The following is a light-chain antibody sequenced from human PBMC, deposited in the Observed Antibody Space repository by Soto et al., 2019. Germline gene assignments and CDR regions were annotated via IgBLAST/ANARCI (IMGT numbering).Light chain of an antibody. V-gene: IGKV3-15*01. Sequence: EIVMTQSPATLSVSPGERVTLSCRASQSVSSNLAWYQQKPGQAPRLLIYGASTRATGIPARFSGSGSGTEFTLSISSLQSEDFAVYYCQQYNNWHLTFGQGTKVEIK. CDR3: QQYNNWHLT. CDR2: GAS. CDR1: QSVSSN. J-gene: IGKJ1*01.